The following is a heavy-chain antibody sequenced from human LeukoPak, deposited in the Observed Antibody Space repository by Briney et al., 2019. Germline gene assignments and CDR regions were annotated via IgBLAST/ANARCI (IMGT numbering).Heavy chain of an antibody. Sequence: TGGSLRLSCAASGFTFSNYAMSWVRQAPRKGLKWVSSISGSGATTYYADSVKGRFTISRDNSKNTLYLQMNSLRAEDTAVYYCAKGAIAALNAYFDYWGQGTLVTVSS. J-gene: IGHJ4*02. V-gene: IGHV3-23*01. CDR2: ISGSGATT. D-gene: IGHD2-15*01. CDR1: GFTFSNYA. CDR3: AKGAIAALNAYFDY.